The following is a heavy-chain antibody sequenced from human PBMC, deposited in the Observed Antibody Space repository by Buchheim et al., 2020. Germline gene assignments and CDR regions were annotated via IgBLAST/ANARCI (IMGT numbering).Heavy chain of an antibody. D-gene: IGHD2-2*01. CDR2: IYPRVSNT. V-gene: IGHV5-51*01. Sequence: EVQLVQSGAEVKKPGESLKISCKGSGYSFTDYWIGWVRQMPGKGLEWMGMIYPRVSNTRYSPSFQGQVTISADKSISSAYLQWSSLKASDTAMYYCVRGSGYCSSTRCYLFDYWGQGTL. J-gene: IGHJ4*02. CDR3: VRGSGYCSSTRCYLFDY. CDR1: GYSFTDYW.